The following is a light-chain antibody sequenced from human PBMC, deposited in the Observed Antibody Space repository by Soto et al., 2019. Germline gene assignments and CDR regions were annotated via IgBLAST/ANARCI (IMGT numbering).Light chain of an antibody. CDR3: AAWDDSLNGRGV. J-gene: IGLJ3*02. CDR1: SSNIGSNT. V-gene: IGLV1-44*01. CDR2: SNN. Sequence: QSVLPQPPSASGTPGQRVTISCSGSSSNIGSNTVNWYQQLPGTAPKLLIYSNNQRPSGVPDRFSGSKSGTSASLAISGLQSEDEADYYCAAWDDSLNGRGVFGGGTQLTVL.